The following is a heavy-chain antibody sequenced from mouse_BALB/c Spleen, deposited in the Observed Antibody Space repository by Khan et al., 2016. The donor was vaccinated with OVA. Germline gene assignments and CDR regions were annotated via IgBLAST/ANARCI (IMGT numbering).Heavy chain of an antibody. J-gene: IGHJ3*01. Sequence: QVQLKESGAELARPGASVKMSCKASGYTFTSYTIHWIKLRPGQGLEWIGYINPSNGYTNYNLKFKDKATLTADKSSTTAYMELSSLTSDDSALYNCVRDGAYHRNDGWFAYWGQGTLVTVSA. CDR1: GYTFTSYT. V-gene: IGHV1-4*01. CDR3: VRDGAYHRNDGWFAY. D-gene: IGHD2-14*01. CDR2: INPSNGYT.